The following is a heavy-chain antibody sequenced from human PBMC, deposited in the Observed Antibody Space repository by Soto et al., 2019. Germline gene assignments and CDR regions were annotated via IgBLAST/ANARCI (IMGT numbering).Heavy chain of an antibody. CDR2: INHSGST. D-gene: IGHD3-3*01. Sequence: ETLSLTCAVYGGSFSGYYWSWIRQPPGKGLEWIGEINHSGSTNYNPSLKSRVTISVDTSKHQFSLKLSFVTAADTPVYSLARGHGTYFDFGSGYYPPPTYLDYWGQGTLVTVSS. CDR3: ARGHGTYFDFGSGYYPPPTYLDY. J-gene: IGHJ4*02. V-gene: IGHV4-34*01. CDR1: GGSFSGYY.